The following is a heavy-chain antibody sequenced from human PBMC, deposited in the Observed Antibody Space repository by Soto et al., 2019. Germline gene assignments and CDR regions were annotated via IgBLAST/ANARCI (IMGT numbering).Heavy chain of an antibody. Sequence: QVQLVQSGAEVKKPGASVKVSCKASGYTFTSYDINWVRQATGQGLEWMGWMNPNSGNTGYAQKFQGRVTMTRNTSISTAYMELSSLRSEDTAVYYCARGCTRSGGSCYSDGDYWGQGTLVTVSS. D-gene: IGHD2-15*01. CDR2: MNPNSGNT. V-gene: IGHV1-8*01. CDR1: GYTFTSYD. CDR3: ARGCTRSGGSCYSDGDY. J-gene: IGHJ4*02.